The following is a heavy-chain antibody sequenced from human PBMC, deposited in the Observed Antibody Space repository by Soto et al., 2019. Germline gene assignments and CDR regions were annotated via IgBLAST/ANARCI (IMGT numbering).Heavy chain of an antibody. D-gene: IGHD2-2*02. CDR3: ARGWPEGIVVVPAAIHFNWFDP. CDR1: GYSISSGYY. Sequence: SETLSLTCAVSGYSISSGYYWGWIRQPPGKGLVWIGSIYHSGSTYYNPSLKSRVTISVDTSKNQFSLKLSSVTAADTAVYYCARGWPEGIVVVPAAIHFNWFDPWGQGTLVTVSS. V-gene: IGHV4-38-2*01. CDR2: IYHSGST. J-gene: IGHJ5*02.